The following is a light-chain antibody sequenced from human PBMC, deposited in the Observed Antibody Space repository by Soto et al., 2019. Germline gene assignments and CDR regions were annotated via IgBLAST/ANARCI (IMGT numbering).Light chain of an antibody. CDR1: QSVSSSY. Sequence: EIVLTQSPGTLSLSPGERATLSCRASQSVSSSYLAWYQQKPGQAPRLLIYGASNRATGIPDRFSGSGSGTDFTLTISRLEPEDFAVYYCQQYGSRTYTFGQGTKLEIK. CDR3: QQYGSRTYT. J-gene: IGKJ2*01. V-gene: IGKV3-20*01. CDR2: GAS.